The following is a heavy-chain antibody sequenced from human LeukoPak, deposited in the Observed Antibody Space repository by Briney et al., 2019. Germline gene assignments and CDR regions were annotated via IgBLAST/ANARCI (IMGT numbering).Heavy chain of an antibody. V-gene: IGHV3-23*01. D-gene: IGHD3-22*01. CDR3: AKDLSGRYYDSSGPWFDP. J-gene: IGHJ5*02. CDR1: GFTFSSYA. CDR2: ISGSGGST. Sequence: TGGSLRLSCAASGFTFSSYAMSWVRQAPGKGLEWVSAISGSGGSTYYADSVKGRFTISRDNSKNTLYLQMNSLRAEDTAVYYCAKDLSGRYYDSSGPWFDPWGQGTLVTVSS.